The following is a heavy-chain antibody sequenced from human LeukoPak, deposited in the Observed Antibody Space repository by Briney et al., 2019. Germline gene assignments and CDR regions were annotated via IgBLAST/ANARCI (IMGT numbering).Heavy chain of an antibody. V-gene: IGHV4-59*01. Sequence: SETLSLTCTVSGGSISSYYWSWIRQPPGKGLEWIGYIYFSGSTNYNPSLKSRVTISVDTSKNQFSLKLSSVTAADTAVYYCARGNPLAYFDYWGQGTLVTVSS. D-gene: IGHD1-1*01. CDR2: IYFSGST. CDR3: ARGNPLAYFDY. J-gene: IGHJ4*02. CDR1: GGSISSYY.